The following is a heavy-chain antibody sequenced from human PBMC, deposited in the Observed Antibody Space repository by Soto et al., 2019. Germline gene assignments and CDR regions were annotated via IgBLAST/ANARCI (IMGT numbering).Heavy chain of an antibody. CDR1: GYTFTGYY. CDR3: ARAIIAALVDY. D-gene: IGHD6-6*01. CDR2: XXPXSXGX. Sequence: ASVKVSCKASGYTFTGYYMHWVRQAPGQGLEWXGXXXPXSXGXNXXXXFQGRVTMTRDTSISTAYMELSRLRSDDTAVYYCARAIIAALVDYWGQGTLVTVSS. V-gene: IGHV1-2*02. J-gene: IGHJ4*02.